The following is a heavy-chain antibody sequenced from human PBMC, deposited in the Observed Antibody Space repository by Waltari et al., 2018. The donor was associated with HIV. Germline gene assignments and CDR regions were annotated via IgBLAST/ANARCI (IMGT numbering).Heavy chain of an antibody. J-gene: IGHJ6*02. D-gene: IGHD3-3*01. CDR2: INAGNYNT. CDR1: GYTFTSYG. V-gene: IGHV1-3*01. Sequence: QVQLVQSGAVVKKPGASVRISCETSGYTFTSYGIHWVRQAPGQRLEVLGWINAGNYNTKYSQTRQGRVTFTWDTSATTAYMDLISLRPEDTAVYYCARDYDFWSGGYYYFGMDVWGQGTTVTVSS. CDR3: ARDYDFWSGGYYYFGMDV.